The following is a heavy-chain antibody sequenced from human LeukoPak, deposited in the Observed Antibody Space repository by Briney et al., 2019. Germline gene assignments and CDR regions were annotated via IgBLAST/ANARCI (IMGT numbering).Heavy chain of an antibody. CDR1: GGSISTYY. CDR3: ARAPGSAYYPYYYMDV. J-gene: IGHJ6*03. Sequence: SETLSLTCTVSGGSISTYYWSWIRLPPGKGLEWIGYIYYSGSTNYNPSLKSRVTISVDTSKNQFSLNLNSVTAADTAEYYCARAPGSAYYPYYYMDVWGKGTTVTVSS. D-gene: IGHD6-19*01. CDR2: IYYSGST. V-gene: IGHV4-59*01.